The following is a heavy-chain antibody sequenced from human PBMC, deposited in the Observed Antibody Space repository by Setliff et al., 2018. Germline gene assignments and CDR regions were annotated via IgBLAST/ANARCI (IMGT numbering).Heavy chain of an antibody. J-gene: IGHJ4*01. CDR2: ISNDGSST. V-gene: IGHV3-74*01. Sequence: PGGSLRLSCAASGFTFSSYWMHWVRQAPGKGLVWVSRISNDGSSTSYADSVKGRFTISRDNAKNTLYLQMNSLRAEDTAVYYCATSTITTYYFDYWGHGTLVTVSS. CDR3: ATSTITTYYFDY. CDR1: GFTFSSYW. D-gene: IGHD4-4*01.